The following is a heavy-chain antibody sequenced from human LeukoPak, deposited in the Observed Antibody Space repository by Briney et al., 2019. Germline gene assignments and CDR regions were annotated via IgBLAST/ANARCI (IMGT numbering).Heavy chain of an antibody. CDR2: IYSGGST. CDR1: GFTVSSNY. V-gene: IGHV3-53*01. CDR3: ARDREDGYNYYDY. D-gene: IGHD5-24*01. J-gene: IGHJ4*02. Sequence: GGSLSLFCAASGFTVSSNYMSWVRHAPGKGLEWVSVIYSGGSTYYADSVKGRFTISRDNSKNTLYLQMNSLRAEDTAVYYCARDREDGYNYYDYWGQGTLVTVSS.